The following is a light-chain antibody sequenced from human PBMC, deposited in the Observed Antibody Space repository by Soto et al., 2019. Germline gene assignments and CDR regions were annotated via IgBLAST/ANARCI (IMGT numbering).Light chain of an antibody. CDR2: RDN. V-gene: IGLV1-47*01. Sequence: QSVLTQPPSVSGTPGQRVTISCSGGISNIATNYVHWFQQLPGTAPKVLSNRDNQRPSGVPGRFSGSKSGTSASLAISGLRCEDEAEYYCAAWDDTVRSYVFGTGTKLTV. CDR3: AAWDDTVRSYV. CDR1: ISNIATNY. J-gene: IGLJ1*01.